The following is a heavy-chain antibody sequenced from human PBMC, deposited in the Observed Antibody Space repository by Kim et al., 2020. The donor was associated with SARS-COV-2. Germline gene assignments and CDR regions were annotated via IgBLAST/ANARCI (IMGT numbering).Heavy chain of an antibody. CDR1: GFNFKAYS. CDR2: IGITGSRI. D-gene: IGHD3-10*01. CDR3: ARDHESPGDPVMDV. J-gene: IGHJ6*02. V-gene: IGHV3-48*02. Sequence: GGSLRLSCAASGFNFKAYSFSWVRQAPGKGLEWISYIGITGSRIYNADSVKGRFTISRDSARNSVYLQMNDLRDEDPAVYYCARDHESPGDPVMDVWVQG.